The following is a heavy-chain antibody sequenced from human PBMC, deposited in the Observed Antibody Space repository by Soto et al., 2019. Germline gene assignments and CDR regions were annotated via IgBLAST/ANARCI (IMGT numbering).Heavy chain of an antibody. CDR3: ASGYGGNPPPGYYYYGMDV. V-gene: IGHV4-39*01. J-gene: IGHJ6*02. D-gene: IGHD4-17*01. Sequence: SETLSLTCTVSGGSISSSSYYWGWIRQPPGKGLEWIGSIYYSGSTYYNPSLKSRVTISVDTSKNQFSLKLSSVTAADTAVYYCASGYGGNPPPGYYYYGMDVWGQGTTVTVSS. CDR1: GGSISSSSYY. CDR2: IYYSGST.